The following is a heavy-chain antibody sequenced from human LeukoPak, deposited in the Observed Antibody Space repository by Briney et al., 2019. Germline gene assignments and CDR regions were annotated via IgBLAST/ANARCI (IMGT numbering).Heavy chain of an antibody. V-gene: IGHV3-23*01. J-gene: IGHJ4*02. CDR1: GFTFSSYA. Sequence: GGSLRLSCAASGFTFSSYAMSWVRQAPGKGLEWVSAISGSGGSTYYADSVKGRFTISRDNSKNTLYLQMNSLRAEDTAVYYCAKDLLRSGSYYLIVGFDYWGQGTLVTVSS. D-gene: IGHD3-10*01. CDR3: AKDLLRSGSYYLIVGFDY. CDR2: ISGSGGST.